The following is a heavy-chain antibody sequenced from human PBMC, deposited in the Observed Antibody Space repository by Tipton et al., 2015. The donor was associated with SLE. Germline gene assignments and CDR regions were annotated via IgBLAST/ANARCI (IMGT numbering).Heavy chain of an antibody. J-gene: IGHJ3*02. CDR2: ITQDGSEE. D-gene: IGHD2-8*01. V-gene: IGHV3-7*01. CDR1: GFTFSNNW. CDR3: AREYQGTFYVNGAFDI. Sequence: AVSGFTFSNNWMAWVRQAPGKGLEWVAHITQDGSEEYYVDSVRDRFTISRANAKNSLYLQMNSLSAEDTAVYYCAREYQGTFYVNGAFDIWGQGTMVTVSS.